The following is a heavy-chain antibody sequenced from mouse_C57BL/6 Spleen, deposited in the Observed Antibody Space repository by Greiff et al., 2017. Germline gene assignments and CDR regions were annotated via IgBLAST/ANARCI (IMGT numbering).Heavy chain of an antibody. D-gene: IGHD2-5*01. CDR1: GYTFTDYY. CDR2: IFPGSGST. CDR3: ARRGYSNYLFAY. Sequence: QVHVKQSGPELVKPGASVKISCKASGYTFTDYYINWVKQRPGQGLEWIGWIFPGSGSTYYNEKFKGKATLTVDKSSSTAYMLLSSLTSEDSAVYFCARRGYSNYLFAYWGQGTLVTVSA. J-gene: IGHJ3*01. V-gene: IGHV1-75*01.